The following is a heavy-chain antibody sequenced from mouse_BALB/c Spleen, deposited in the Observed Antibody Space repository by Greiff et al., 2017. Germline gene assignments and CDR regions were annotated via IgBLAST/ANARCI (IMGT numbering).Heavy chain of an antibody. CDR2: IYPGDGDT. CDR3: ARSGYGYDEGYYYAMDY. D-gene: IGHD2-2*01. Sequence: QVQLQQSGAELARPGASVKLSCKASGYTFTSYWMQWVKQRPGQGLEWIGAIYPGDGDTRYTQKFKGKATLTADKSSSTAYMQLSSLASEDSAVYYCARSGYGYDEGYYYAMDYWGQGTSVTVSS. J-gene: IGHJ4*01. CDR1: GYTFTSYW. V-gene: IGHV1-87*01.